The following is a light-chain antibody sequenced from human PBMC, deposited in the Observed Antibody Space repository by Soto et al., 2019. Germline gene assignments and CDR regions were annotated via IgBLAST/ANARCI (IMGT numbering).Light chain of an antibody. Sequence: GDRGTITCRASHNIERCMAWYQQKPGKPPSLLIFDASTLHSGVPSRFSGSGSGTDFTLTISSLQPEDFATYYCLQDYNYPITFGQGTRLEIK. CDR3: LQDYNYPIT. CDR2: DAS. J-gene: IGKJ5*01. CDR1: HNIERC. V-gene: IGKV1-6*01.